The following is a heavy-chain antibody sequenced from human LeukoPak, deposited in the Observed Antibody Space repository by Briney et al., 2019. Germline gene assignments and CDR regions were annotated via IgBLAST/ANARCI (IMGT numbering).Heavy chain of an antibody. J-gene: IGHJ3*02. V-gene: IGHV1-18*01. CDR1: GYTFTSYG. CDR2: ISAYNGNT. D-gene: IGHD3-22*01. Sequence: ASVKVSRKASGYTFTSYGISWVRQAPGQGLEWMGWISAYNGNTNYAQKLQGRVTMTTDTSTSTAYMELRSLGSDDTAVYYCARVDPNYYDSSGYWWGAFDIWGQGTMVTVSS. CDR3: ARVDPNYYDSSGYWWGAFDI.